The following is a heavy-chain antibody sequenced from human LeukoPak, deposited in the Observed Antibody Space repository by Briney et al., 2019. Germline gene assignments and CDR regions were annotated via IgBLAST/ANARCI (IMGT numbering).Heavy chain of an antibody. CDR3: ARDLYSSSWFPHHTSFDY. J-gene: IGHJ4*02. Sequence: ASVKVSCKASGYTFTSYGISWVRQALGQGLEWMGWISAYNGNTNYAQKLQGRVTMTTDTSTSTAYMELRSLRSDDTAVYYCARDLYSSSWFPHHTSFDYWGQGTLVTVSS. CDR2: ISAYNGNT. V-gene: IGHV1-18*01. D-gene: IGHD6-13*01. CDR1: GYTFTSYG.